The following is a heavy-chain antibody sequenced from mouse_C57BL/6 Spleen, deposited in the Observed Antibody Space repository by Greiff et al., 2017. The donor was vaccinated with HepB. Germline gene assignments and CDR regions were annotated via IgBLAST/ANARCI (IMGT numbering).Heavy chain of an antibody. Sequence: EVQLQQSGPELVKPGASVKISCKASGYSFTGYYMNWVKQSPEKSLEWIGEINPSTGGTTYNQKFKAKATLTVDKSSSTAYMQLKSLTSEDSAVYYCARGGPTIRTYPYWYFDVWGTGTTVTVSS. CDR1: GYSFTGYY. CDR3: ARGGPTIRTYPYWYFDV. D-gene: IGHD2-12*01. CDR2: INPSTGGT. J-gene: IGHJ1*03. V-gene: IGHV1-42*01.